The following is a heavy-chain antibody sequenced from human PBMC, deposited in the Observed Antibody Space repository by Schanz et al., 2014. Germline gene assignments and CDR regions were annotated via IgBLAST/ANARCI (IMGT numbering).Heavy chain of an antibody. V-gene: IGHV3-23*04. CDR3: AKNWKDDQKVVRPGWSDGMDV. CDR1: ELTLSTHA. Sequence: LQLVESGGTLVQPGGSLRLSCAGSELTLSTHAMTWVRQAPGKGLEWVSTVTTGGGAFYADSVKGRFTVSRDNSKNMLFLQMNSLRVEDTAIYYCAKNWKDDQKVVRPGWSDGMDVWGQGTTVTVSS. D-gene: IGHD3-3*01. J-gene: IGHJ6*02. CDR2: VTTGGGA.